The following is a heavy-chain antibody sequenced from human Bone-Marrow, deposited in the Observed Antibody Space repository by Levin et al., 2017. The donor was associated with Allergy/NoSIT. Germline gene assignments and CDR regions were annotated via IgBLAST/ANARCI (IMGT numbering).Heavy chain of an antibody. Sequence: SETLSLTCAVYGGSFSGYYWSWIRQSPGKGLEWIGEINHSGTTNYSPSLRSRVTISVDTSKNQFSLNLNSVTAADTAVYYCARDADGDRLFDHWGQGILVTVSS. J-gene: IGHJ4*02. V-gene: IGHV4-34*01. CDR1: GGSFSGYY. D-gene: IGHD7-27*01. CDR2: INHSGTT. CDR3: ARDADGDRLFDH.